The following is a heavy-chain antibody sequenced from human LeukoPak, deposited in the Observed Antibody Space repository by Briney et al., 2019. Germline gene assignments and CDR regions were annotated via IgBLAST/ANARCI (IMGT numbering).Heavy chain of an antibody. CDR1: GGTFRSHI. CDR3: TRVNLRGSQYNWFDP. CDR2: ITPTIDST. J-gene: IGHJ5*02. V-gene: IGHV1-69*08. D-gene: IGHD1-26*01. Sequence: SVKVSCKPHGGTFRSHIFSWVRQAPGQGLEWMGKITPTIDSTQYSEKFRDRLTITGDSLTVTSYMELSSLTPEDTAVYYCTRVNLRGSQYNWFDPWGQGTLVIVSS.